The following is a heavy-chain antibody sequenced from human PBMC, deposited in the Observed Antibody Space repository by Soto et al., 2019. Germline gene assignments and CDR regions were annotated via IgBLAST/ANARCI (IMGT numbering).Heavy chain of an antibody. V-gene: IGHV5-10-1*01. J-gene: IGHJ3*02. CDR1: GYSFTIYW. D-gene: IGHD3-22*01. CDR2: IDPSDSYT. Sequence: GESLKISCNGSGYSFTIYWISWVRQMPGKGLEWMGRIDPSDSYTNYSPSFQGHVTISADKSISTAYLQWSSLKASDTAMYYCARHYAYYYDSSGSATGAFDIWGQGTMVTVSS. CDR3: ARHYAYYYDSSGSATGAFDI.